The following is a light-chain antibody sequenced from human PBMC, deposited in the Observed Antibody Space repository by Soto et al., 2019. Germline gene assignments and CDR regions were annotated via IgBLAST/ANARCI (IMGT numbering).Light chain of an antibody. CDR1: SSDVGGYNY. CDR2: EVS. CDR3: SSYTSSSTLV. J-gene: IGLJ1*01. Sequence: QSALTQPASVSGSPGQSITISCTGTSSDVGGYNYVSWYQQHPGKAPKLMIYEVSNRPSGVSNRFSGSKSGNTASLTISGLQAEDEADYYCSSYTSSSTLVFGAGKKAIV. V-gene: IGLV2-14*01.